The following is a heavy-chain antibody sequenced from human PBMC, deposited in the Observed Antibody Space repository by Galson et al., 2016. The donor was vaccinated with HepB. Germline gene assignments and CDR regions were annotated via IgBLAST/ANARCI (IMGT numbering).Heavy chain of an antibody. CDR3: AREGYCSSPTCYPLDY. CDR2: ISSSTSDI. D-gene: IGHD2-2*01. J-gene: IGHJ4*02. Sequence: SLRLSCAASGFSFSHYSMNWVRQAPGKGLEWVSYISSSTSDIYYTDSVTGRFTISRDNAKNSLYLQMNSLRAEDTAVYYCAREGYCSSPTCYPLDYWGQGTLVTVSS. V-gene: IGHV3-48*01. CDR1: GFSFSHYS.